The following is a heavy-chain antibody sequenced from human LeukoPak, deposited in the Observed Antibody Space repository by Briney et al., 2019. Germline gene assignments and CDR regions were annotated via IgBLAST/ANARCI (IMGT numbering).Heavy chain of an antibody. J-gene: IGHJ5*02. CDR1: GFTFSDYG. CDR2: ISTDGSHK. Sequence: GRSLRLSCAASGFTFSDYGMQWVRQAPGKGLEWVALISTDGSHKDYADSVKGRFTLSGDNSKNTLYLQMNSLRVEDTAVYYCAKDGTTSWFGEATWGQGTLVTVSS. V-gene: IGHV3-30*18. D-gene: IGHD3-10*01. CDR3: AKDGTTSWFGEAT.